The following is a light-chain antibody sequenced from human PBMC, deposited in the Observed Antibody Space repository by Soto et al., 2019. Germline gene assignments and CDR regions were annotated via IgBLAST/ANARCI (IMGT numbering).Light chain of an antibody. CDR2: KAS. J-gene: IGKJ3*01. Sequence: DIQMTQSPATLSASVGDRVTITCRASQNIDSALAWYQKKPGTAPKPLIYKASTLASGVPSRFSGSGSGTQITLTISSLQPDDVASYYCQQYSTSFFTFGPGTSVDLK. V-gene: IGKV1-5*03. CDR3: QQYSTSFFT. CDR1: QNIDSA.